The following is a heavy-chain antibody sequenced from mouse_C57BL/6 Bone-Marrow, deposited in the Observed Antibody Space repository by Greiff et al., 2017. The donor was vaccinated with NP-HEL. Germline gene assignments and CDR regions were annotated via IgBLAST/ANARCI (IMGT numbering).Heavy chain of an antibody. Sequence: VQLQQSGPELVKPGASVKISCKASGYSFTSYYIHWVKQRPGQGLEWIGWIYPGSGNTKYNEKFKGKATLTADTSSSTAYMQLSSLTSEDSAVYYCAREGAILLRPYFDYWGQGTTLTVSS. J-gene: IGHJ2*01. D-gene: IGHD1-1*01. CDR2: IYPGSGNT. CDR1: GYSFTSYY. V-gene: IGHV1-66*01. CDR3: AREGAILLRPYFDY.